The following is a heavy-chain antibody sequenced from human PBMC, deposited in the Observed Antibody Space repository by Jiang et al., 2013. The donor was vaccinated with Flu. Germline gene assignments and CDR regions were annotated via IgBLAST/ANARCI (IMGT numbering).Heavy chain of an antibody. CDR2: IDPRGGGT. CDR3: ARVRSCGGDCYYFDY. V-gene: IGHV1-46*01. J-gene: IGHJ4*02. Sequence: SGAEVKKPGASVKVSCKASGYTFTNYYMHWVRQAPGHGLEWMGVIDPRGGGTTYSQKFQGRVTVTRDTSTSTVYMELNSLRSEDTAVYYCARVRSCGGDCYYFDYWGQGTLVTVSS. CDR1: GYTFTNYY. D-gene: IGHD2-21*02.